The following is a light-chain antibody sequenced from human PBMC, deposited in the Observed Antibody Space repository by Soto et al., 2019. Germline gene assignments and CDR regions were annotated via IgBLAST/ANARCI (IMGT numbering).Light chain of an antibody. J-gene: IGLJ1*01. CDR2: GVI. CDR3: SSSISSNTFV. CDR1: NSDVNY. Sequence: QSALTQPASVSGAPGQSITISCTATNSDVNYVSWHQQHPGKAPKLMIYGVINRSSGVSTRFSGSKSGNTASLTISGLQAEDEADYYYSSSISSNTFVFGTGTKVTVL. V-gene: IGLV2-14*01.